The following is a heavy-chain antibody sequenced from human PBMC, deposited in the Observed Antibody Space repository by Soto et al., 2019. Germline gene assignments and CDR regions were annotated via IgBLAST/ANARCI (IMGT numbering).Heavy chain of an antibody. V-gene: IGHV3-73*02. J-gene: IGHJ6*02. CDR1: GFTFSGSA. CDR2: IRSKANSYAK. Sequence: EVQLVESGGGLVQPGGSLKLSCAASGFTFSGSAMHWVRQASGKGLEWVGRIRSKANSYAKAYAASVKGRFTISKDDSKNTAYLQMNCLKTDDTAVYYCTSPQGYGMDVWGQGTTVTVSS. CDR3: TSPQGYGMDV.